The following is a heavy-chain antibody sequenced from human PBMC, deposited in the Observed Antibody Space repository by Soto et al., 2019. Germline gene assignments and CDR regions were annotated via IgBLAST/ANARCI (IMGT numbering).Heavy chain of an antibody. D-gene: IGHD2-2*01. Sequence: QVQLQESGPGLVKPSETLSLTCTVSGGSISSYYWSWIRQPPGKGLEWIGYIYYSGSTNYNPSLTRRVTRSVDTSKNQFSLKLSSVTAADTAVYYWARDHAKGGYDYYGMDVWGQGTTVTVSS. V-gene: IGHV4-59*08. CDR1: GGSISSYY. CDR3: ARDHAKGGYDYYGMDV. J-gene: IGHJ6*02. CDR2: IYYSGST.